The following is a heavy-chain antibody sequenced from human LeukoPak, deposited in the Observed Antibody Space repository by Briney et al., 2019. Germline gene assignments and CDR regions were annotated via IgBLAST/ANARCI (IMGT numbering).Heavy chain of an antibody. CDR1: GFTFSSYA. CDR3: ARSGSRLVWFGETMGYLDY. CDR2: ISYDGSNK. J-gene: IGHJ4*02. D-gene: IGHD3-10*01. V-gene: IGHV3-30-3*01. Sequence: GGSLRLSCAASGFTFSSYAMHWVRQAPGKGLEWVAVISYDGSNKYYADSVKGRFTISRDNSKNTLYLQMNSLRAEDTAVYYCARSGSRLVWFGETMGYLDYWGQGTLVTVSS.